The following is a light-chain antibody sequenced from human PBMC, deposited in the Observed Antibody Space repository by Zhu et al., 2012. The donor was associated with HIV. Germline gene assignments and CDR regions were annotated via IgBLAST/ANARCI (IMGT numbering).Light chain of an antibody. CDR2: DAF. Sequence: EVVLTQSPGNLSLSPGDSATLSCRASERIGSYLAWFQQRPGQSPRLLIYDAFNRAPGISARFSGSGSGTDFTLTISSLAPEDFGDYYCQQRATWPLTFGGGTTGGDQT. CDR1: ERIGSY. CDR3: QQRATWPLT. J-gene: IGKJ4*01. V-gene: IGKV3-11*01.